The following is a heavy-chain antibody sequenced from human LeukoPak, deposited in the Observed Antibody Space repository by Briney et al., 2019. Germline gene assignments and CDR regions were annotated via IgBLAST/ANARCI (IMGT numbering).Heavy chain of an antibody. D-gene: IGHD3-10*01. CDR2: IYSGGST. J-gene: IGHJ4*02. V-gene: IGHV3-53*01. Sequence: GGSLRLSCAASGFTVSSNYMSWVRQAPGKGLEWVSVIYSGGSTYYADSVKGRFTTSRDNSKNTVNLQMNSLRPEDTAVYYCARDTPSSGSDYWGQGTQVTVSS. CDR1: GFTVSSNY. CDR3: ARDTPSSGSDY.